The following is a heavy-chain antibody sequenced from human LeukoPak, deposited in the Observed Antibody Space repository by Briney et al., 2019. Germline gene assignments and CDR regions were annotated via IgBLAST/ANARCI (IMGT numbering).Heavy chain of an antibody. V-gene: IGHV3-23*01. CDR2: ITGGGGVT. CDR3: AKTSGWPYYFDY. D-gene: IGHD6-19*01. CDR1: GGSFSGYY. Sequence: ETLSLTCAVYGGSFSGYYWSWVRQAPGKGLEWVSAITGGGGVTYYADSVKGRFTISRDNSKNTLNLQMNGLRAEDTALYYCAKTSGWPYYFDYWGQGTLVTVSS. J-gene: IGHJ4*02.